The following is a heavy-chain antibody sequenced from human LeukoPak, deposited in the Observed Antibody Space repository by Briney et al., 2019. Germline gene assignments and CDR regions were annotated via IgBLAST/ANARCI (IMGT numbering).Heavy chain of an antibody. D-gene: IGHD6-19*01. CDR1: GFTLSRYS. Sequence: GGSLRLSCAASGFTLSRYSMNWVRQAPGKGLEWVSSISSGSSYIYYAGSVKGRFTISRDNAKTTLYLQMHSLKVEDTAVYYCAKSRGEQWLIYYWGQGTLVTVSS. CDR3: AKSRGEQWLIYY. J-gene: IGHJ4*02. V-gene: IGHV3-21*04. CDR2: ISSGSSYI.